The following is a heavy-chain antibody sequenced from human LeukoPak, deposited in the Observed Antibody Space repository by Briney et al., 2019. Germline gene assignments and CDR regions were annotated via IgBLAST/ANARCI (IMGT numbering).Heavy chain of an antibody. V-gene: IGHV4-59*01. D-gene: IGHD4-17*01. J-gene: IGHJ4*02. CDR2: IYYSGST. CDR3: ARDRSHGDRPLGY. CDR1: GGSISSYY. Sequence: SETLSLTCTVSGGSISSYYWSWIRQPPGKGLEWIGYIYYSGSTNYNPSLKSRVTISVDTSKNQFSLKLSSVTAADTAVYYCARDRSHGDRPLGYWGQGTLVTVSS.